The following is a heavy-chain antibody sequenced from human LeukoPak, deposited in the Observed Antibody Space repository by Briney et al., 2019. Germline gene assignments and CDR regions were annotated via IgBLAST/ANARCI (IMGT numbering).Heavy chain of an antibody. CDR3: AREKATVAPNDAFDI. Sequence: PSETLSLTCTVSGGSISSYYWSWIRQPPGKGLEWIGYIYYSGSTNYNPSLKSRVTIPVDTSKNQFSLKLSSVTAADTAVYYCAREKATVAPNDAFDIWGQGTMVTVSS. CDR2: IYYSGST. D-gene: IGHD4-23*01. CDR1: GGSISSYY. J-gene: IGHJ3*02. V-gene: IGHV4-59*01.